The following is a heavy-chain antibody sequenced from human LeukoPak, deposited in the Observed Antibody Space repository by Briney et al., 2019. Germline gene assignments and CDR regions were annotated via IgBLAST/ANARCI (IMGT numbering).Heavy chain of an antibody. J-gene: IGHJ5*02. CDR3: ARVEDIVVVPAENWFDP. CDR1: GYTFTSYG. Sequence: GASVKVSCKASGYTFTSYGISWVRQAPGQGLEWMGWISAYNGNTNYAQKLQGRVTMTTDTSTSTAYMELRSLRSDDTAVYYCARVEDIVVVPAENWFDPWGQGTLVTVSS. CDR2: ISAYNGNT. V-gene: IGHV1-18*01. D-gene: IGHD2-2*01.